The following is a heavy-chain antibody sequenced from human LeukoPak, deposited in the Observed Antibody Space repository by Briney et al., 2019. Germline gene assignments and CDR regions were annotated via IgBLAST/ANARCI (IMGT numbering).Heavy chain of an antibody. V-gene: IGHV4-4*07. J-gene: IGHJ3*02. CDR1: GGSISSYY. CDR3: ARVGGYYDSSGYYSDAFDI. Sequence: PSETLSLTCTVSGGSISSYYWSWIRQPAGKGLEWIGRIYTSGSTNYNPSLKSRVTMSVDTSKNQFSLKLSSVTAADTAVYYCARVGGYYDSSGYYSDAFDIWGQGTMVTVSS. CDR2: IYTSGST. D-gene: IGHD3-22*01.